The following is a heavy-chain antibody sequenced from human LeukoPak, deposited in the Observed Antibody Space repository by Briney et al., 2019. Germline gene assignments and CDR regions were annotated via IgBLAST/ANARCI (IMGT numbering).Heavy chain of an antibody. V-gene: IGHV4-39*07. CDR1: GGSISSSSYY. CDR3: ARGGFLEWLLLGDY. D-gene: IGHD3-3*01. J-gene: IGHJ4*02. CDR2: NYSGST. Sequence: SETLSLTCTVSGGSISSSSYYWGWIRQPPGKGLEWIGINYSGSTYYNPSLKSRVTVSVDKSKNQVFLKLSSVTAADTAVYYCARGGFLEWLLLGDYWGQGTLVSVSS.